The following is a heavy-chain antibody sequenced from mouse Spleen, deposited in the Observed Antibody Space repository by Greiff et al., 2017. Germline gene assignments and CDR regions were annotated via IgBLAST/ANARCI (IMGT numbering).Heavy chain of an antibody. CDR1: GFTFSSYT. CDR3: TRGGNYPFAY. J-gene: IGHJ3*01. V-gene: IGHV5-6-4*01. Sequence: EVQGVESGGGLVKPGGSLKLSCAASGFTFSSYTMSWVRQTPEKRLEWVATISSGGSYTYYPDSVKGRFTISRDNAKNTLYLQMSSLKSEDTAMYYCTRGGNYPFAYWGQGTLVTVSA. D-gene: IGHD2-1*01. CDR2: ISSGGSYT.